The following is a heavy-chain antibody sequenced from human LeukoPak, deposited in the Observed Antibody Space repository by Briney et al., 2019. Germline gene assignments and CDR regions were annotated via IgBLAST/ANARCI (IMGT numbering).Heavy chain of an antibody. J-gene: IGHJ4*02. D-gene: IGHD2-15*01. CDR3: ATCSGGSCYNPFDY. Sequence: GASVKVSCKASGYTFSGYYIHWVRQAPGQGLEWMGWINPNTGDTKYAQKFQGRVTMTRDTSISTAYMELSSLRSDDTAVYYCATCSGGSCYNPFDYWGQGTLVTVSS. CDR1: GYTFSGYY. CDR2: INPNTGDT. V-gene: IGHV1-2*02.